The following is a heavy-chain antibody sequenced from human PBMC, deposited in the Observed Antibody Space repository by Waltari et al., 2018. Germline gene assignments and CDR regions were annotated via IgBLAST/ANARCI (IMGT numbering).Heavy chain of an antibody. CDR2: ISYDGSNK. CDR1: GFTFSSYA. J-gene: IGHJ3*02. V-gene: IGHV3-30*01. CDR3: ARDHPGTGTTSDAFDI. Sequence: QVQLVESGGGVVQPGRSLRLSCAASGFTFSSYAMHWVRQAPGKGLEWVAVISYDGSNKYYADSVKGRFTISRDNSKNTLYLQMNSLRAEDTAVYYCARDHPGTGTTSDAFDIWGQGTMVTVSS. D-gene: IGHD1-7*01.